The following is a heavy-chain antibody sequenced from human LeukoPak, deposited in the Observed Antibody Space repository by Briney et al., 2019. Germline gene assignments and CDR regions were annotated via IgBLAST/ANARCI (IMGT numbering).Heavy chain of an antibody. V-gene: IGHV3-23*01. CDR3: AKAGSSWERRWLQFGFMIPMLN. CDR2: ISGSGGST. Sequence: QAGGSLRLSCAASGFTFSSYAMSWVRQAPGKGLEWVSAISGSGGSTYYADSVKGRFTISRDNSKNTLYLQMNSLRAEDTAVYYCAKAGSSWERRWLQFGFMIPMLNWGQGTLVTVSS. D-gene: IGHD5-24*01. CDR1: GFTFSSYA. J-gene: IGHJ4*02.